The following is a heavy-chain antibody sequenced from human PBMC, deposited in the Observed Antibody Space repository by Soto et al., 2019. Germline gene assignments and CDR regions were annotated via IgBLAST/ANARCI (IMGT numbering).Heavy chain of an antibody. V-gene: IGHV3-33*01. CDR2: IWYDGSNK. CDR3: ARDGPSAARPGYYYYGMDV. D-gene: IGHD6-6*01. CDR1: GFTFSSYG. J-gene: IGHJ6*02. Sequence: GGSLRLSCAASGFTFSSYGMHWVRQAPGKGLEWVAVIWYDGSNKYYADSVKGRFTISRDNSKNTLYLQMNSLRAEDTAVYYCARDGPSAARPGYYYYGMDVWGQGTTVTVSS.